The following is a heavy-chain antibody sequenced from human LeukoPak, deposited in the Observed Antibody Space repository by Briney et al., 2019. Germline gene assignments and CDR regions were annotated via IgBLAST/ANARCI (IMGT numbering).Heavy chain of an antibody. Sequence: PGGSLRLSCAASGFTFSSYWMSWVRQAPGKGLEWVANIKQDGSEKYYVDSVKGRFAISRDNAKNSLYLQMNSLRAEDTAVYYCARDATMVRGVWGYWGQGTLVTVSS. CDR1: GFTFSSYW. V-gene: IGHV3-7*01. J-gene: IGHJ4*02. CDR2: IKQDGSEK. CDR3: ARDATMVRGVWGY. D-gene: IGHD3-10*01.